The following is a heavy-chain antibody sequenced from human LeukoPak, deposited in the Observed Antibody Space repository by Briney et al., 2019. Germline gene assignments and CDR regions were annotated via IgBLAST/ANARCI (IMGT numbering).Heavy chain of an antibody. CDR3: ARDLAAAGILDY. D-gene: IGHD6-13*01. V-gene: IGHV3-33*01. CDR1: GFTFSSYG. Sequence: GGSLRLSCAASGFTFSSYGMHWVRQAPGKGLEWVAVTWYDGSNKYYADSVKGRFTISRDNSKNTLYLQMNSLRAEDTAVYYCARDLAAAGILDYWGQGTLVTVSS. J-gene: IGHJ4*02. CDR2: TWYDGSNK.